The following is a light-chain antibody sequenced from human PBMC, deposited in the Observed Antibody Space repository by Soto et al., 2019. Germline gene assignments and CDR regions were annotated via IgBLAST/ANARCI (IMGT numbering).Light chain of an antibody. CDR1: QDIGSW. J-gene: IGKJ1*01. CDR2: AAS. V-gene: IGKV1-12*01. Sequence: DIQMTQSPSSVSASVGDTVTITCRASQDIGSWLAWFQQKPGRAPKLLIYAASSLQSGVPSRFSGSGSGTDFTLTISSLQPEDFATYYCQQSYSTPPFGQGTKVDIK. CDR3: QQSYSTPP.